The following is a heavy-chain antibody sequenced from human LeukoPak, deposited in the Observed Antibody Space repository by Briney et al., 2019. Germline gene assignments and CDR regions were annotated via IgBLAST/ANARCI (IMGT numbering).Heavy chain of an antibody. J-gene: IGHJ4*02. V-gene: IGHV3-48*04. CDR2: TSGSRGTT. D-gene: IGHD5-12*01. CDR1: GFTFSIFS. Sequence: GGSLRLSCSASGFTFSIFSINWVRQSPGKGLEWVPYTSGSRGTTYYADSVKGRFTIARDNAKNSLYLQMNSLRAEDTAVYYCARAAGSDSGWHFDYWGQGALVTVSS. CDR3: ARAAGSDSGWHFDY.